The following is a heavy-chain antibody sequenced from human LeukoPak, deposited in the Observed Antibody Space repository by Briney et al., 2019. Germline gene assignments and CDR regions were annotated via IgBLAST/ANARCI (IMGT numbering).Heavy chain of an antibody. Sequence: SVKVSCQAAGGTFSSYAISWVRQAPGQGLEWMGGIIPIFGTANYAQKFQGRVTITADKSTSTAYMELSSLRSEDTAVYYCARAMGTTDAFDIWGQGTMVTVSS. J-gene: IGHJ3*02. D-gene: IGHD1-1*01. CDR1: GGTFSSYA. CDR3: ARAMGTTDAFDI. CDR2: IIPIFGTA. V-gene: IGHV1-69*06.